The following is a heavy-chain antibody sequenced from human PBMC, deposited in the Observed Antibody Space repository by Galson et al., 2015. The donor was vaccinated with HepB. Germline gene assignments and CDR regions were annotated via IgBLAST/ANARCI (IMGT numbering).Heavy chain of an antibody. CDR2: IYYSGST. Sequence: SETLSLTCTVSGGSISSSSYYWGWIRQPPGKGLEWIGSIYYSGSTYYNPSLKSRVTISVDTSKNQFSLKLSSVTAADTAVYYCARRWTSGQLVYFDYWGQGTLVTVSS. V-gene: IGHV4-39*01. CDR3: ARRWTSGQLVYFDY. J-gene: IGHJ4*02. D-gene: IGHD5-18*01. CDR1: GGSISSSSYY.